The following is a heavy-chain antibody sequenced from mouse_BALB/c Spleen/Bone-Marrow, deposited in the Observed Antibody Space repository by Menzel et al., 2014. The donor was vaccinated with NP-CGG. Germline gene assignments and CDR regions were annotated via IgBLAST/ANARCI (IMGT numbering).Heavy chain of an antibody. CDR1: GYTFTSYW. CDR2: TNPSTGYT. V-gene: IGHV1-7*01. J-gene: IGHJ2*01. CDR3: ARWGDDGTFDY. Sequence: VQGVESGAELAKPGASVKMSCKASGYTFTSYWMHWVKQRPGQGLEWIGYTNPSTGYTEYNQKFKDKATLTADKSSSTAYMQLSSLTSEDSAVYYCARWGDDGTFDYWGQGTTLTVSS. D-gene: IGHD2-12*01.